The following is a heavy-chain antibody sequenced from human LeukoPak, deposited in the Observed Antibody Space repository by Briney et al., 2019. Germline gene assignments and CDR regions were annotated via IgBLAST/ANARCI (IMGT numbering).Heavy chain of an antibody. CDR3: ARHYYYYYMDV. CDR1: GFTFSSYW. V-gene: IGHV3-7*01. Sequence: GGSLRLSCAASGFTFSSYWMTWVRQAPGRGLEWVANIKQDGSEKYYVDSVKGRFTISRDNAKNSLYLQMNNLRAEDTAVYYCARHYYYYYMDVWGKGTTVTVSS. J-gene: IGHJ6*03. CDR2: IKQDGSEK.